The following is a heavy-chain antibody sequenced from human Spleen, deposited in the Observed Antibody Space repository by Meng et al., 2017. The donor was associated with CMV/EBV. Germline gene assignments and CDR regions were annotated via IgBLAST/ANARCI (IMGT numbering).Heavy chain of an antibody. CDR1: FTSSA. V-gene: IGHV3-30-3*01. Sequence: FTSSAIHWVRQPPGKVLEWVAIISYDGNNKHYADSVKGRFTISRDNSKNTVYLQMNSLRPEDTAVYYCARDGYGDSSGYHYVGWFDPWGQGSLVTVSS. J-gene: IGHJ5*02. D-gene: IGHD3-22*01. CDR3: ARDGYGDSSGYHYVGWFDP. CDR2: ISYDGNNK.